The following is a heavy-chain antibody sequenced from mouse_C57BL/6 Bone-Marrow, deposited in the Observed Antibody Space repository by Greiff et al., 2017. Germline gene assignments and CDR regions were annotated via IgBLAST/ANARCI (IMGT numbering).Heavy chain of an antibody. CDR1: GYTFTSYG. D-gene: IGHD1-1*01. V-gene: IGHV1-81*01. CDR3: ARRPYYYGSSYWFAY. CDR2: IYPRSGNT. Sequence: LVESGAELARPGASVKLSCKASGYTFTSYGISWVKQRTGQGLEWIGEIYPRSGNTYYNEKFKGKATLTADTSSSTAYMELRSLTSEDSAVYFCARRPYYYGSSYWFAYWGQGTLVTVSA. J-gene: IGHJ3*01.